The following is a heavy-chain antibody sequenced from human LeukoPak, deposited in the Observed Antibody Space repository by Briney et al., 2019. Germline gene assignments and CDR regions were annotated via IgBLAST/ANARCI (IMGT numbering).Heavy chain of an antibody. CDR2: ISAYNANT. J-gene: IGHJ4*02. D-gene: IGHD6-19*01. Sequence: ASVKVSCKASGYTFTSFGISWVRQAPGQGLEWMGWISAYNANTNFAQNLQGRVTMTTDTSTSTAYMELRGLRSDDTAVYYCARVQGSSGWYIFDYWGQGTLVTVSS. CDR1: GYTFTSFG. V-gene: IGHV1-18*01. CDR3: ARVQGSSGWYIFDY.